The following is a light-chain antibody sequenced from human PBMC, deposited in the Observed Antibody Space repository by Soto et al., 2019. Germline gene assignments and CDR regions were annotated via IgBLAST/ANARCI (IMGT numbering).Light chain of an antibody. CDR3: QQYNSSPT. Sequence: DIQMTQSPSTLSASVGDRVTITCRASQSISTWLAWYQQKPGKAPELLIYDASTLQSGVPSRFSGSGSGTVLTLTITNLQPDDFATYYCQQYNSSPTFGQGTKVEVK. V-gene: IGKV1-5*01. J-gene: IGKJ1*01. CDR2: DAS. CDR1: QSISTW.